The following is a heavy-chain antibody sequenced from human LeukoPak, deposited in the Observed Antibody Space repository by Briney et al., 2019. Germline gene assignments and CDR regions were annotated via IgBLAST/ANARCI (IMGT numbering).Heavy chain of an antibody. CDR1: GGSISSSSYY. D-gene: IGHD6-13*01. CDR3: ARDWGIAAALYFQH. V-gene: IGHV4-39*07. Sequence: PSETLSLTCTVSGGSISSSSYYWGWIRQPPGKGLEWIGSIYYSGSTYYNPSLKSRVTISVDTSKNQFSLKLSSVTAADTAVYYCARDWGIAAALYFQHWGQGTLVTVSS. CDR2: IYYSGST. J-gene: IGHJ1*01.